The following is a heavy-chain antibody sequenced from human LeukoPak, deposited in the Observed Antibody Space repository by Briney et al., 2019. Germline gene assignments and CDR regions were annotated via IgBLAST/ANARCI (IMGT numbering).Heavy chain of an antibody. Sequence: SETLSLTCAVYGGSFSGYYWSWIRQPPGKGLEWIGEIKHSGSTNYNPSLKSRVTISVDTSKNQFSLKLSSVTAADTAVYYCARFEYGSAAFDIWGQGTMVTVSS. D-gene: IGHD3-10*01. J-gene: IGHJ3*02. CDR3: ARFEYGSAAFDI. V-gene: IGHV4-34*01. CDR1: GGSFSGYY. CDR2: IKHSGST.